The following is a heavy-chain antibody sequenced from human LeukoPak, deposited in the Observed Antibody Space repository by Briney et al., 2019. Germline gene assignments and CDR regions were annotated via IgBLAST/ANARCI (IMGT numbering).Heavy chain of an antibody. CDR1: GGTFSSYT. CDR3: ARATAGDIDY. Sequence: TVKVSCKASGGTFSSYTISWVRQAPGQGLEWMGRIIPILGIANYAQKFQGRVTITADKSTSTAYMELSSLRPEDTAVYYCARATAGDIDYWGQGTLVTVSS. D-gene: IGHD6-13*01. V-gene: IGHV1-69*02. CDR2: IIPILGIA. J-gene: IGHJ4*02.